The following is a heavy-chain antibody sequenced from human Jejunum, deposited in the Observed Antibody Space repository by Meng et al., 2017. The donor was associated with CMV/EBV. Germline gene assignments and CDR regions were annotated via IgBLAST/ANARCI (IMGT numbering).Heavy chain of an antibody. J-gene: IGHJ4*02. Sequence: YPCTAYYMHWVRQAPGQGLEWMGWINPKSGVTHYAQKFQGRVTMTRDTSTSTAYMELSRLRSDDTAVYYCAREIGMIMIPKSLRAGYWGQGALVTVSS. V-gene: IGHV1-2*02. CDR2: INPKSGVT. D-gene: IGHD3-16*01. CDR3: AREIGMIMIPKSLRAGY. CDR1: YPCTAYY.